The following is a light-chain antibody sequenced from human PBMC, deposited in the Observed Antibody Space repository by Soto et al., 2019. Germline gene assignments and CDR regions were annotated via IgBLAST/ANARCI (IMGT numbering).Light chain of an antibody. Sequence: DIQMTQSPSSLSASVGDRVTITCRASQGISTSLAAYQQKPGKVPKLLIYAASTLQSGVPSRFSGSGSGTDFTLTISSLQPEDVATYYCQKYNSAPRTFGQGTKVEIK. CDR1: QGISTS. J-gene: IGKJ1*01. V-gene: IGKV1-27*01. CDR3: QKYNSAPRT. CDR2: AAS.